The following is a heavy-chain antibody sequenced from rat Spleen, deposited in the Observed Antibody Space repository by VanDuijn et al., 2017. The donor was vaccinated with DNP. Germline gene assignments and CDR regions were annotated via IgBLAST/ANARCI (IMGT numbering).Heavy chain of an antibody. CDR3: ARGPNYGGYADYVDY. Sequence: EVKLVESGGGLVQPGRSLKLSCAASGFNFNDYWMGWVRQAPGKGLEWIGAINKDSSTIDYTPSLKEKITISRDNAQNTLYLQMSKLGSEDTAIYTCARGPNYGGYADYVDYWGQGVMVTVSS. CDR1: GFNFNDYW. J-gene: IGHJ2*01. D-gene: IGHD1-11*01. V-gene: IGHV4-2*01. CDR2: INKDSSTI.